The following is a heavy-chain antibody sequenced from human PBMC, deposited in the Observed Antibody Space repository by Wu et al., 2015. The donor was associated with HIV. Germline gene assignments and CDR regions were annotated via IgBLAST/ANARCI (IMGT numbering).Heavy chain of an antibody. D-gene: IGHD3-22*01. Sequence: QVQLVQSGAEVKKPGASVKVSCKVSGYTLTELSMHWVRQAPGKGLKWMGGFDPEDGETIYAQKFQGRVTMTEDTSTDTAYMELSSLRSEDTAVYYCATDLRYYDSSGYTPFYYYGMDVWGQGTTVTVSS. CDR1: GYTLTELS. CDR3: ATDLRYYDSSGYTPFYYYGMDV. CDR2: FDPEDGET. V-gene: IGHV1-24*01. J-gene: IGHJ6*02.